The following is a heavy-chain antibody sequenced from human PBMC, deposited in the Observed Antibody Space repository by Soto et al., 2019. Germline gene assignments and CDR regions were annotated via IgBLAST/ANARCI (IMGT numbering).Heavy chain of an antibody. CDR3: AKDSGPVVVTAIRGYYFDY. J-gene: IGHJ4*02. CDR1: GFTFSSYG. V-gene: IGHV3-30*18. CDR2: ISYDGSNK. Sequence: QVQLVESGGGVVQPGRSLRLSCAASGFTFSSYGMHWVRQAPGKGLEWVAVISYDGSNKYYADSVKGRFTISRDNSKNTLYLQMNSRRAEDTAVYYCAKDSGPVVVTAIRGYYFDYWGQGTLVTVSS. D-gene: IGHD2-21*02.